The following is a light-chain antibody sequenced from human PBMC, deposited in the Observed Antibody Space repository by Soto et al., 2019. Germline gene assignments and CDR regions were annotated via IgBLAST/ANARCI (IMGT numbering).Light chain of an antibody. CDR1: SSDVGDYNS. Sequence: QSVLTQPRSVSGSPGQSVTISCTGTSSDVGDYNSVSWYQQHPGKAPRFMIYDVSKRPSGVPDRFSGSKSGNTASLAISGLQADDEADYYCSTYVDSSVVFGGGTKLTVL. CDR3: STYVDSSVV. CDR2: DVS. V-gene: IGLV2-11*01. J-gene: IGLJ2*01.